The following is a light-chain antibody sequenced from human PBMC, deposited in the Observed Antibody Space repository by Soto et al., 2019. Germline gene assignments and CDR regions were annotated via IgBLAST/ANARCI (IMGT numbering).Light chain of an antibody. J-gene: IGLJ1*01. CDR1: NTDIGGYNY. Sequence: QSVLTQPDSVSASLGESITISCTGTNTDIGGYNYVSWYQQHPGKAPKLVIYDVTSRPSGIPNRFSGSKSGFTASLTISGLQAEDDAHYFCSSYRAHRTLEVFGTGTKVTVL. V-gene: IGLV2-14*03. CDR3: SSYRAHRTLEV. CDR2: DVT.